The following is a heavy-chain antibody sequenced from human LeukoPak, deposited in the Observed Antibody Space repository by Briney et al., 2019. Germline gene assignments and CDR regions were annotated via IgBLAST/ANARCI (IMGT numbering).Heavy chain of an antibody. V-gene: IGHV4-61*02. Sequence: TLSLTCTVSGGSISSGSYYWSWIRQPAGKGLEWIGRIYTSGSTNYNPSLKSRVTISVDTSKNQFSLKLSSVTAADTAVYYCARDSIAVAGVDYWGQGTLVTVSS. CDR1: GGSISSGSYY. D-gene: IGHD6-19*01. CDR3: ARDSIAVAGVDY. CDR2: IYTSGST. J-gene: IGHJ4*02.